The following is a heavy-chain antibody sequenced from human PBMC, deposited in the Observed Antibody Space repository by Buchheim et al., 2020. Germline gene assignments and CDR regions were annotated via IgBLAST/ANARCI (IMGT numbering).Heavy chain of an antibody. CDR3: ARIWELRYFDWLSNYYFDY. CDR1: GFTFSDYY. J-gene: IGHJ4*02. V-gene: IGHV3-11*06. CDR2: ISSSSSYT. Sequence: QVQLVESGGGLVKPGGSLRLSYAASGFTFSDYYMSWIRQAPGKGLEWVSYISSSSSYTNYADSVKGRFTISRDHAKNSLYLQMNSLRAEDTAVYYCARIWELRYFDWLSNYYFDYWGQGTL. D-gene: IGHD3-9*01.